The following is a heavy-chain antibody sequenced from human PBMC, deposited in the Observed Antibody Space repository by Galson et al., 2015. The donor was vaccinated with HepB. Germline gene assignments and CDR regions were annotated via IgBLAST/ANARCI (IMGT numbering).Heavy chain of an antibody. V-gene: IGHV4-34*01. Sequence: SETLSLTCAVYGGSFSGYYWSWIRQPPGKGLEWIGEINHSGSTNYNPSLKSRVTISVDTSKNQFSLKLSSVTAADTAVYYCARGYSPAGMDVWGQGTTVTVSS. J-gene: IGHJ6*02. CDR3: ARGYSPAGMDV. CDR2: INHSGST. D-gene: IGHD2-15*01. CDR1: GGSFSGYY.